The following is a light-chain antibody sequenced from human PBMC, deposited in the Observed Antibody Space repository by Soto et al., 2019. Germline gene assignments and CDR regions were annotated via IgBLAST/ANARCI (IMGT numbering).Light chain of an antibody. J-gene: IGLJ1*01. Sequence: QSALTQPASVSGSLGQSITISCTGTTRDIAGYNYISWYQQLPGKAPKLMIYQVTIRPSGISNRFSGSKSGNTASLTVSGLKAEDEGDYYCSSYGGRYNYVFGTGPQGTGL. CDR1: TRDIAGYNY. CDR2: QVT. CDR3: SSYGGRYNYV. V-gene: IGLV2-14*01.